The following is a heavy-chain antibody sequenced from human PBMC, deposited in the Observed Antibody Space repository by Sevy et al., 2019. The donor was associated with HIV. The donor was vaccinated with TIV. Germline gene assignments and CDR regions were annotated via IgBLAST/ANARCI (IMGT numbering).Heavy chain of an antibody. J-gene: IGHJ1*01. CDR3: ATTYYDSRGHIRMWDFQL. CDR2: IIPFFGTP. Sequence: ASVKVSCKTSGGTFSNYTFSWVRQAPGQGLEWMGRIIPFFGTPSYAQKFQGRVTITADESTSTVNMDLSSLSSEDTAIYYCATTYYDSRGHIRMWDFQLWGQRTLVTVSS. D-gene: IGHD3-22*01. CDR1: GGTFSNYT. V-gene: IGHV1-69*13.